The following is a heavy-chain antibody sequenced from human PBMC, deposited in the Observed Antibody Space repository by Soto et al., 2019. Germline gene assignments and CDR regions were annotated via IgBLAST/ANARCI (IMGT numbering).Heavy chain of an antibody. CDR2: IYPGDSDT. J-gene: IGHJ3*02. Sequence: PGESLKISCKASGYSFTSYWIGWVRQMPGKGLEWMGIIYPGDSDTRYSPSFQGQVTISADKSISTAYLQWSSLKASDTAMYYCARVPMTSRGGSDAFDIWGQGTMVTVSS. D-gene: IGHD1-26*01. CDR3: ARVPMTSRGGSDAFDI. V-gene: IGHV5-51*01. CDR1: GYSFTSYW.